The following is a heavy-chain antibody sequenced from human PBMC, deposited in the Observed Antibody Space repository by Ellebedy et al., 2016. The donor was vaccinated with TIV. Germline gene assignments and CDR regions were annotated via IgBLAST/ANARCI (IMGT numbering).Heavy chain of an antibody. D-gene: IGHD6-13*01. J-gene: IGHJ4*02. CDR2: FSGNSGNA. CDR3: ARDRNTRWYEVGY. CDR1: GYTFTTYG. Sequence: AASVKVSCKTSGYTFTTYGVTWVRQAPGQGLEWMGWFSGNSGNARYAQMFEGRVTLTAETSTTTAYMELRRLKSDDPAVYYCARDRNTRWYEVGYWGQGTLVTVSS. V-gene: IGHV1-18*04.